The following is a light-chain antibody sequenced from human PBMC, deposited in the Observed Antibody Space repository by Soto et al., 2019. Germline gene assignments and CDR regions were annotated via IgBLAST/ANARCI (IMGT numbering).Light chain of an antibody. CDR2: GAS. J-gene: IGKJ1*01. Sequence: EIVLTQSPGTLSLSPGERATLSCRASQSVSSSSLAWYQQKPGQAPRLLIYGASSRATGIPDRFSGSGSGTDFTLTISRLEPEDFAGSYCQQYGSSPSWPFGQGTKVEIK. V-gene: IGKV3-20*01. CDR1: QSVSSSS. CDR3: QQYGSSPSWP.